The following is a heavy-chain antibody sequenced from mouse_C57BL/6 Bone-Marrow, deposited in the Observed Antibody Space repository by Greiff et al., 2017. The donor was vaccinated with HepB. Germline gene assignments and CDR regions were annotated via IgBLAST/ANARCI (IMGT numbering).Heavy chain of an antibody. CDR1: GFTFSSYG. CDR2: ISSGGSYT. V-gene: IGHV5-6*01. Sequence: EVQLQESGGDLVKPGGSLKLSCAASGFTFSSYGMSWVRQTPDKRLEWVATISSGGSYTYYPDSVKGRFTISRDNAKNTLYLQMSSLKSEDTAMYYGARHDDNGSSYNYFDYWGQGTTLTVSS. D-gene: IGHD1-1*01. CDR3: ARHDDNGSSYNYFDY. J-gene: IGHJ2*01.